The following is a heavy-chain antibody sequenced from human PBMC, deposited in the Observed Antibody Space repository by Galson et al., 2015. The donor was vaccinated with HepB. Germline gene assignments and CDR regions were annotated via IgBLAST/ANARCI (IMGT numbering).Heavy chain of an antibody. D-gene: IGHD3-22*01. CDR3: ARAPFEITMIVVVYGGDAFDI. CDR1: GYTFTSYG. V-gene: IGHV1-18*01. Sequence: SVKVSCKASGYTFTSYGISWVRQAPGQGLEWMGWISAYNGNTNYAQKLQGRVTMTTDTSTSTAYMELRSLRSDDTAVYYCARAPFEITMIVVVYGGDAFDIWGQGTMVTVSS. CDR2: ISAYNGNT. J-gene: IGHJ3*02.